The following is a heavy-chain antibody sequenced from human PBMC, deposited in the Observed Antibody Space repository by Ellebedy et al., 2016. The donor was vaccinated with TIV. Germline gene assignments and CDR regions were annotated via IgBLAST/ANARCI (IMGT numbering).Heavy chain of an antibody. D-gene: IGHD3-10*01. CDR3: ARDKVAGSSLFDS. CDR1: GFTFSNHW. Sequence: GGSLRLSXAASGFTFSNHWMSWVRQAPGKGPEWVANLRQDGSEKYYVDSVKGRFTISRDNAKNSVYLQMDSLRAEDTAVYYCARDKVAGSSLFDSWGQGTLVTVSS. V-gene: IGHV3-7*01. CDR2: LRQDGSEK. J-gene: IGHJ4*02.